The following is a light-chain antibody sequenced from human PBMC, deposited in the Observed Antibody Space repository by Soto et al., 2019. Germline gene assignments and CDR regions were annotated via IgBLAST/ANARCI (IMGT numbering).Light chain of an antibody. CDR2: ETS. CDR3: QQYKDYWT. J-gene: IGKJ1*01. Sequence: MTQSPSTLSASVGDRVTITCRASQSISRWLAWYQQKPGKAPKLLIYETSSLEDGVPSRFTGSGSGTEFSLTITSLQPDDFATYYCQQYKDYWTFGQGTKVDIK. CDR1: QSISRW. V-gene: IGKV1-5*03.